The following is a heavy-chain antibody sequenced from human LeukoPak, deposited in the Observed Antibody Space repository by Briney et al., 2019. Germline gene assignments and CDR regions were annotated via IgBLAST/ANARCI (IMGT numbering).Heavy chain of an antibody. Sequence: GGSLRLSCAASGFTFDDYAMHWVRQAPGKGLEWVSGISWNSGSIGYADSVKGRFTISRDNAKNSLYLQMNSLRAEDTAVYYCANMAAATNYYFYYYMDVWGKGTTVTVSS. D-gene: IGHD6-13*01. CDR1: GFTFDDYA. J-gene: IGHJ6*03. V-gene: IGHV3-9*01. CDR2: ISWNSGSI. CDR3: ANMAAATNYYFYYYMDV.